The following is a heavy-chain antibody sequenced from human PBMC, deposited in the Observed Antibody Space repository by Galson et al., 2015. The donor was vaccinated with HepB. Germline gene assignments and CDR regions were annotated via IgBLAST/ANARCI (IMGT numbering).Heavy chain of an antibody. V-gene: IGHV3-23*01. CDR1: GFTFNIYA. Sequence: SLRLSCAASGFTFNIYAMSWVRQTPGKGLEWVSTISSSGGSTYYADSVKGRFTISRDNSKSTLYLQVYSLRAEDTAVYYCAKGQSGGSSGCDYWGQGTLVTVSS. CDR3: AKGQSGGSSGCDY. J-gene: IGHJ4*02. D-gene: IGHD3-22*01. CDR2: ISSSGGST.